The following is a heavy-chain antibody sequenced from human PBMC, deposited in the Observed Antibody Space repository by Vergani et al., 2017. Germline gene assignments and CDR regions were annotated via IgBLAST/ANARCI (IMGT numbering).Heavy chain of an antibody. CDR2: INHSGST. CDR1: GGSFSGYY. J-gene: IGHJ6*03. D-gene: IGHD1-1*01. CDR3: ARTGTTRYYYYMDV. V-gene: IGHV4-34*01. Sequence: QVQLQQWGAGLLKPSETLSLTCAVYGGSFSGYYWSWIRQPPGKGLEWIGEINHSGSTNYNPSLKSRVTISVDTSKNQFSLKLSSVTAADTAVYYCARTGTTRYYYYMDVWGKGTTVTVS.